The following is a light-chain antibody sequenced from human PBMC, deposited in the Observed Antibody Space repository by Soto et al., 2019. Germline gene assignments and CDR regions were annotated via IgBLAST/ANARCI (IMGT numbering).Light chain of an antibody. CDR2: EVT. Sequence: ALTQPPSASGSPGQSVTISCTGTSSDVGGYNFVSWYQQYPGKAPKLMIYEVTKRPSGVPDRFSGSKSGNTASLTVSGLQAEDEADYYCSSYAGSNNVFGTGTKVTVL. V-gene: IGLV2-8*01. CDR3: SSYAGSNNV. CDR1: SSDVGGYNF. J-gene: IGLJ1*01.